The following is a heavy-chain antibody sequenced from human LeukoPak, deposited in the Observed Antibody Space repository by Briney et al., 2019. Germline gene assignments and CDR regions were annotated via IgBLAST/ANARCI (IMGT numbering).Heavy chain of an antibody. D-gene: IGHD2/OR15-2a*01. CDR3: ARTYSNAFGP. J-gene: IGHJ5*02. Sequence: SETLSLTCTVSGYSISSGYYWGWIRPPPGKGLEWIGGIYHSGNTYYNPSLKSRVILSMDTSKNQFSLKLSSVTAADTAVYYCARTYSNAFGPWGQGTLVTVSS. V-gene: IGHV4-38-2*02. CDR1: GYSISSGYY. CDR2: IYHSGNT.